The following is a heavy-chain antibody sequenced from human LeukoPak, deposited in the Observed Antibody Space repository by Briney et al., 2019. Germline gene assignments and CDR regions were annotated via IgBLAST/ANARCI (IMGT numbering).Heavy chain of an antibody. V-gene: IGHV3-23*01. CDR2: ISSSGGTT. J-gene: IGHJ4*02. Sequence: GGSLRLSCAASGFTFSSQAMNWVRQAPGKGLEWVSVISSSGGTTYYSDSVKGRFIISRDNSKNTLYLQMNSLRAEDTAVYYCAKAGIAVPATPEYCGQGTQVTVSS. CDR1: GFTFSSQA. D-gene: IGHD6-19*01. CDR3: AKAGIAVPATPEY.